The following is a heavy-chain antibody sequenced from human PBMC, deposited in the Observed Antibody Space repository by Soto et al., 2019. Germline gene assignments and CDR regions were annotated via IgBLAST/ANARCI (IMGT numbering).Heavy chain of an antibody. CDR2: ISGSGGST. Sequence: EVQLLESGGGLVQPGGSLRLSCAASGFTFSNYAVTWVRQAPGKGLELVSTISGSGGSTYYADSVKGRFTISRDKSKNTLYLQMSSLRADDTAVYYCAKDQGRSWYEIDYWGQGTLVTVSS. D-gene: IGHD6-13*01. V-gene: IGHV3-23*01. J-gene: IGHJ4*02. CDR1: GFTFSNYA. CDR3: AKDQGRSWYEIDY.